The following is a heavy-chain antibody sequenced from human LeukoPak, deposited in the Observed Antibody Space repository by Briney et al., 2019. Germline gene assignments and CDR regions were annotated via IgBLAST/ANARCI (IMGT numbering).Heavy chain of an antibody. CDR1: GGSISSGSYY. V-gene: IGHV4-61*02. J-gene: IGHJ4*02. Sequence: TSETLSLTCTVSGGSISSGSYYWSWIRQPAGKGLEWIGRIYTSGSTNYNPSLKSRVTISVDTSKNQFSLKLSSVTAADTAVYYCASGGEIFGELDYWGQGTLVTVSS. CDR3: ASGGEIFGELDY. CDR2: IYTSGST. D-gene: IGHD3-3*01.